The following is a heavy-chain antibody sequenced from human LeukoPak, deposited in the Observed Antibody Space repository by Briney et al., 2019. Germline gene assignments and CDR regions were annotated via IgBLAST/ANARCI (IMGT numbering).Heavy chain of an antibody. D-gene: IGHD6-13*01. CDR2: ISGSGLST. J-gene: IGHJ6*03. CDR3: ARGEDSSSFYYYMDV. Sequence: GGSLRLSCAASGFTFHGYPMTWVRQAPGKGLEWVSTISGSGLSTYYADSVKGRFTISRDNAKNSLYLQMNSLRAEDTAVYYCARGEDSSSFYYYMDVWGKGTTVTVSS. CDR1: GFTFHGYP. V-gene: IGHV3-23*01.